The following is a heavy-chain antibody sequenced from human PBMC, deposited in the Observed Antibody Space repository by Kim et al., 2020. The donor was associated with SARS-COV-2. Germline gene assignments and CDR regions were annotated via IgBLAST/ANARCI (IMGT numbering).Heavy chain of an antibody. CDR3: ARDTRLGVGDIVVVPAALLGGTDAFDI. Sequence: ASVKVSCKASGYTFNTYGISWVRQAPGQGLEWMGWVSTYSGEPNFPQKFQGRVSMTTDSSTSTASMELTNLTSDDTAVYYCARDTRLGVGDIVVVPAALLGGTDAFDIWGQGRVVTVSS. D-gene: IGHD2-2*01. CDR1: GYTFNTYG. J-gene: IGHJ3*02. CDR2: VSTYSGEP. V-gene: IGHV1-18*01.